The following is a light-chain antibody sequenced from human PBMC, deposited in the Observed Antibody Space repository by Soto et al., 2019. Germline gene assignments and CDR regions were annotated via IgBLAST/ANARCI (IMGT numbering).Light chain of an antibody. CDR1: QSITNF. CDR2: DVS. Sequence: IQFTQSPSDRSAPVGGSVTIVCRANQSITNFLNWYQKKHGKAPKLLIYDVSSLESGVPSRCSGSGSGTEFTLAISSLQPDDFATDDCQQYNSYPWTFGQGTKVDIK. V-gene: IGKV1-5*02. J-gene: IGKJ1*01. CDR3: QQYNSYPWT.